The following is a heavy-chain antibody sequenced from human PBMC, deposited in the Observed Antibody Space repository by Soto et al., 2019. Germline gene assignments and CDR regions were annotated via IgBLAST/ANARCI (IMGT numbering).Heavy chain of an antibody. J-gene: IGHJ5*02. V-gene: IGHV1-8*01. CDR3: ARMATFGSLNWFDP. CDR2: MNPGSGDT. Sequence: ASLKVSCKASGYSFTNNDVTWVRQATGQGLEWMGWMNPGSGDTGYAQKFQGRVTMTRDISIATAYMELSSLRPDDTAIYYCARMATFGSLNWFDPWGQGTLVTVSS. D-gene: IGHD3-16*01. CDR1: GYSFTNND.